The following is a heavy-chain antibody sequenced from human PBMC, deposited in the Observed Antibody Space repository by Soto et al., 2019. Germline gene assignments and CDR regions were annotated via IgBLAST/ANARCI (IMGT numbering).Heavy chain of an antibody. V-gene: IGHV4-30-2*01. CDR2: IHHGGST. D-gene: IGHD6-19*01. CDR3: ARQISVAGSHNWFDP. Sequence: SETLSLTCAVSGGSISSGGYSWSWIRQPPGKDLEWIGFIHHGGSTYYSPSLKSRVTISVDRSKNQFSLKLTSVNADDTAVYFCARQISVAGSHNWFDPWGQGTLVTVSS. J-gene: IGHJ5*02. CDR1: GGSISSGGYS.